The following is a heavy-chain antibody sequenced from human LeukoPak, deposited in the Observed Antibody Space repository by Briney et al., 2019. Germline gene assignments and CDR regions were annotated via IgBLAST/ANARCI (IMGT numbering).Heavy chain of an antibody. CDR1: GFTVSSNY. D-gene: IGHD2-2*01. V-gene: IGHV3-53*01. CDR2: IYSGGST. CDR3: ARDHCSSTSCYADNWFDP. J-gene: IGHJ5*02. Sequence: GGSLRLSCAASGFTVSSNYMSWVRQAPGKGLEWVSVIYSGGSTYYADSVKGRFTISRDNSKNTLYLQMNSLRAEDTAVYYCARDHCSSTSCYADNWFDPWGQGTLVTVSS.